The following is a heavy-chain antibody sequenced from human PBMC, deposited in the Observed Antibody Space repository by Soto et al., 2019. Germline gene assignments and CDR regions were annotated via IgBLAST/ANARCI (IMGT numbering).Heavy chain of an antibody. J-gene: IGHJ5*02. D-gene: IGHD3-10*01. CDR2: INPSGGST. Sequence: SVKVSCKASGYTCTSYYMHWVRQAPGQGLEWMGIINPSGGSTSYAQKFQGRVTMTRDTSTSTVYMELSSLRSEDTAVYYCARDGVPMVRVGPSPGKRNNWFDPWGQGTLVTAPQ. CDR1: GYTCTSYY. V-gene: IGHV1-46*01. CDR3: ARDGVPMVRVGPSPGKRNNWFDP.